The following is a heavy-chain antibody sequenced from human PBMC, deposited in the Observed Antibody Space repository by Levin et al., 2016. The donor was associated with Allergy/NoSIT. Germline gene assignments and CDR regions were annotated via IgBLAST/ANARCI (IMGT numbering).Heavy chain of an antibody. D-gene: IGHD6-13*01. Sequence: VRQAPGKGLEWIGEIYQSVSTNYNPSLKSRVTISVDKSKNQFSLNLNSVTAADTAVYYCARSTIAAAGQYFDVWGRGTLVTVSS. CDR2: IYQSVST. V-gene: IGHV4-4*02. J-gene: IGHJ2*01. CDR3: ARSTIAAAGQYFDV.